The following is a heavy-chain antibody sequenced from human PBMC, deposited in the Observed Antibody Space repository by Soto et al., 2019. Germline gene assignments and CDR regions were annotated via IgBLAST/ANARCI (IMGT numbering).Heavy chain of an antibody. CDR1: GGSFSGYY. CDR3: ASGARDYGSGSYYTFYGMDV. CDR2: INHSGST. J-gene: IGHJ6*02. D-gene: IGHD3-10*01. Sequence: QVQLQQWGAGLLKPSETLSLTCAVYGGSFSGYYWSWIRQPPGKGLEWIGEINHSGSTNYNPSLKSRVTLSVDTSNNQFSLKLSAVTAADTAVYYCASGARDYGSGSYYTFYGMDVWGQGTTVTVSS. V-gene: IGHV4-34*01.